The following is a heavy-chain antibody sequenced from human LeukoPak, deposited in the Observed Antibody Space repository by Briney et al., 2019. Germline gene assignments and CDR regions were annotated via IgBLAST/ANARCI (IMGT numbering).Heavy chain of an antibody. CDR3: ARADNPFSGSYYFF. J-gene: IGHJ4*02. Sequence: GGSLRLSCAASGFTFSSYSMNWVRQAPGKGLEWVSSISSSSSCIYYADSVKGRFTISRDNAKNSLYLQMNSLRAEDTAVYYCARADNPFSGSYYFFWGQGTLVTVSS. CDR2: ISSSSSCI. CDR1: GFTFSSYS. V-gene: IGHV3-21*01. D-gene: IGHD1-26*01.